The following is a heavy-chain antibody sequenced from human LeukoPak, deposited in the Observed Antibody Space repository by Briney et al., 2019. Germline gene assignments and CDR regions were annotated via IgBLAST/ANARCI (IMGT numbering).Heavy chain of an antibody. D-gene: IGHD3-3*01. CDR2: ISGSGGST. CDR3: AKEGADDFWSGYPFDY. CDR1: GFTFSSYA. V-gene: IGHV3-23*01. J-gene: IGHJ4*02. Sequence: PGGSLRLSCAASGFTFSSYAMSWVRQAPGKGLEWVSAISGSGGSTYYADSVKGRFTISRDNSKNTLYLQMNSLRAEDTAVYYCAKEGADDFWSGYPFDYWGQGTLVTVSS.